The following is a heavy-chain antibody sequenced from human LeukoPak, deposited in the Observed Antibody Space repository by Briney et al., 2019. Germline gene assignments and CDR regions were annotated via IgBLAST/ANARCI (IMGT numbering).Heavy chain of an antibody. CDR1: GYSFTSYW. CDR3: ARLTLPLERSGETFDAFDI. Sequence: GESLKISCKGSGYSFTSYWIGWVRQMPGKGLEWMGIIYPGDSDTRYSPSFQGQVTISADKSISTAYLQWSSLKASDTAMYYCARLTLPLERSGETFDAFDIWGQGTMVTVSS. V-gene: IGHV5-51*01. D-gene: IGHD1-14*01. J-gene: IGHJ3*02. CDR2: IYPGDSDT.